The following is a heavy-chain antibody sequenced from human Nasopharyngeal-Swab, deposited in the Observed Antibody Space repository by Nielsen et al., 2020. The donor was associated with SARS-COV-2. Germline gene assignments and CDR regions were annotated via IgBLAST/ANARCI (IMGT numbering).Heavy chain of an antibody. V-gene: IGHV4-38-2*02. CDR3: ASVNGYDFWSGYYHPFDY. D-gene: IGHD3-3*01. J-gene: IGHJ4*02. Sequence: GSLRLSCTVSGYSISSGYYWGWIRQPPGKGLEWIGSIYHSGSTYYNPSLKSRVTISVDTSKNQFSLKLSSVTAADTAVYYCASVNGYDFWSGYYHPFDYWGQGTLVTVSS. CDR1: GYSISSGYY. CDR2: IYHSGST.